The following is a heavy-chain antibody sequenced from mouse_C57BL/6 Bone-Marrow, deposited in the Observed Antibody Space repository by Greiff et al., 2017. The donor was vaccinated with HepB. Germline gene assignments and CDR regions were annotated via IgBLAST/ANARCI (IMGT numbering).Heavy chain of an antibody. CDR2: IYPRDGST. CDR3: ARDSSGYWFAY. J-gene: IGHJ3*01. CDR1: GYTFTSYD. D-gene: IGHD3-2*02. Sequence: QVQLQQSGPELVKPGASVKLSCKASGYTFTSYDINWVKQRPGQGLEWIGWIYPRDGSTKYNEKFKGKAPLTVDTSSSTAYMELHSLTSEDSAVYFCARDSSGYWFAYWGQGTLVTVSA. V-gene: IGHV1-85*01.